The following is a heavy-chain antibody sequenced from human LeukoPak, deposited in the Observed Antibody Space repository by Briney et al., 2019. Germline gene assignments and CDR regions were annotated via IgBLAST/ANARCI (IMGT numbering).Heavy chain of an antibody. CDR1: GFTFRSYD. Sequence: GGSLRLSCAASGFTFRSYDMHWVRQPAGKGLEWVSTIGTAADTYYPDSVKGRFTISRANAENSLYLQMNSLRAEDTAVYYCAKVDNWKYGHHDYWGQGTLVTVSS. CDR2: IGTAADT. J-gene: IGHJ4*02. CDR3: AKVDNWKYGHHDY. D-gene: IGHD1-1*01. V-gene: IGHV3-13*01.